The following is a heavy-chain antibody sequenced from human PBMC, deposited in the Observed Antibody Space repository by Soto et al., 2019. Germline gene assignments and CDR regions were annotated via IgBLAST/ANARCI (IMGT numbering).Heavy chain of an antibody. D-gene: IGHD2-2*01. CDR1: GGSFSGYY. V-gene: IGHV4-34*01. J-gene: IGHJ5*02. Sequence: SETLSLTCAVYGGSFSGYYWSWIRQPPGKGLEWIGEINHSGSTNYNPSLKSRVTISVDTSKNQFSLKLSSVTAADTAVYYCARFLYCSSTSCYGNWFDPWGQGTLVTVSS. CDR2: INHSGST. CDR3: ARFLYCSSTSCYGNWFDP.